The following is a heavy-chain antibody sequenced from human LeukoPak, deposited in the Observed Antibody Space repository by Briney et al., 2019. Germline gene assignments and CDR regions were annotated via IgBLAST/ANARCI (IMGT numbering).Heavy chain of an antibody. V-gene: IGHV3-21*01. CDR3: ARAPGSYFCSSTSCYSVWFDP. J-gene: IGHJ5*02. Sequence: PGGSLRLSCTTSEFTFSDYSMNWVRQAPGKGLEWVSSISTSSNYIYYADSVKGRFTISRDNAKNSLYLQMNSLRAEDTAVYYRARAPGSYFCSSTSCYSVWFDPWGQGTLVTVSS. CDR1: EFTFSDYS. CDR2: ISTSSNYI. D-gene: IGHD2-2*01.